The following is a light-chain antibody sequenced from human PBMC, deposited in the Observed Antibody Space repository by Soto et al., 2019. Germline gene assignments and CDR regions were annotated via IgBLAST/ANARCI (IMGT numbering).Light chain of an antibody. Sequence: ALAQPPSVSGSPGQSVTISCTGTSTDFVSYNRVSWYQQPPGTAPKLMIYEVSKRPSGVPDRFSGSKSGNTASLTISGLQAADEADYYCSLYTSENAYVFGTGTKV. CDR2: EVS. V-gene: IGLV2-18*01. CDR3: SLYTSENAYV. CDR1: STDFVSYNR. J-gene: IGLJ1*01.